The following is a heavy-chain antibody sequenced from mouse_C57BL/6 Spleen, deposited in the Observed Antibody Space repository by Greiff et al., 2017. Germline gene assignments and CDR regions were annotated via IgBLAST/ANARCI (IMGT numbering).Heavy chain of an antibody. D-gene: IGHD1-1*01. V-gene: IGHV5-9-1*02. J-gene: IGHJ1*03. Sequence: EVMLVESGEGLVKPGGSLKLSCAASGFTFSSYAMSWVRQTPEKRLEWVAYISSGGDYIYYADTVKGRFTISRDNARHTLYLQMSSLKSEDTAMYYCTRDRYYGSSYRYFDVWGTGTTVTVSS. CDR3: TRDRYYGSSYRYFDV. CDR2: ISSGGDYI. CDR1: GFTFSSYA.